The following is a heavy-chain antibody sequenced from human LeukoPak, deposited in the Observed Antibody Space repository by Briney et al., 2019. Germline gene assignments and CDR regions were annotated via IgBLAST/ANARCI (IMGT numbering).Heavy chain of an antibody. CDR2: ISDVGDNK. CDR3: AKEITRPNRAVAGLNY. Sequence: GGSLRLSCAASGFTFSAYGMHWVRQAPGKGLEWMAIISDVGDNKYYADSVKGRFTISRDNSKNTLYLQMNSLRDEDTAVYYCAKEITRPNRAVAGLNYWGQGTMVSVSS. V-gene: IGHV3-30*18. J-gene: IGHJ4*02. D-gene: IGHD6-19*01. CDR1: GFTFSAYG.